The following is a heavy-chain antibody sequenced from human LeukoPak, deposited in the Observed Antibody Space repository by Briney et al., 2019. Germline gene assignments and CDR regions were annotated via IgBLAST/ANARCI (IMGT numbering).Heavy chain of an antibody. CDR3: ARDLRYYDILTGYYSYHYYGMDV. CDR1: GFTFSSCW. J-gene: IGHJ6*01. CDR2: IKQDGSEK. V-gene: IGHV3-7*03. D-gene: IGHD3-9*01. Sequence: GGSLRLSCAASGFTFSSCWMSWVRQAPGKELEWVANIKQDGSEKYYVDSVKGRFTISRDNAKNSLYLQMNSLRAEDTAVYYCARDLRYYDILTGYYSYHYYGMDVWGQGTTVTVSS.